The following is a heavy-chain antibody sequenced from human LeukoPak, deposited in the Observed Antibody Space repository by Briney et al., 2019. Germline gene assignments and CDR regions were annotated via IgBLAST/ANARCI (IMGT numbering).Heavy chain of an antibody. V-gene: IGHV3-23*01. D-gene: IGHD6-19*01. Sequence: GGSLRLSCAASGFTFSSYAMSWVRQAPGKGLEWVSAISGSGGSTYYADSVKGRFTISRDNSKNTLYLQMNSLRAEDTAVYYCAKGQLEAEAVAAHFGYWGQGTLVTVSS. CDR2: ISGSGGST. CDR1: GFTFSSYA. J-gene: IGHJ4*02. CDR3: AKGQLEAEAVAAHFGY.